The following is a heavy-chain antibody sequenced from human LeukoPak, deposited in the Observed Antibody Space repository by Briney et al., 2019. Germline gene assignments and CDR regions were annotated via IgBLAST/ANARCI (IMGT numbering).Heavy chain of an antibody. D-gene: IGHD4-17*01. CDR2: INTNTGNP. V-gene: IGHV7-4-1*02. CDR3: ARASAENYGDYTDAFDI. CDR1: GYTFTAYY. Sequence: ASVKVSCRASGYTFTAYYIHWVRQAPGQGLEWMGWINTNTGNPTYAQGFTGRFVFSLDTSVSTAYLQISSLKAEDTAVYYCARASAENYGDYTDAFDIWGQGTMVTVSS. J-gene: IGHJ3*02.